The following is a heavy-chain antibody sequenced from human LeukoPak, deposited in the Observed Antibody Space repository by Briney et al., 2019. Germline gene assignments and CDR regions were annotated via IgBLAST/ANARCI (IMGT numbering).Heavy chain of an antibody. CDR3: ARDSWPEVVRFDF. D-gene: IGHD1-14*01. V-gene: IGHV4-38-2*02. J-gene: IGHJ4*02. Sequence: KTSETLSLTCSVSGSSISSGYYWGWIRQPPGKGLEWIGSIHQSGNTYFNPSLRSRVTVSVDTSKNQFSLKLSSVTAAVTAVYYCARDSWPEVVRFDFWGQGTLVTVSS. CDR2: IHQSGNT. CDR1: GSSISSGYY.